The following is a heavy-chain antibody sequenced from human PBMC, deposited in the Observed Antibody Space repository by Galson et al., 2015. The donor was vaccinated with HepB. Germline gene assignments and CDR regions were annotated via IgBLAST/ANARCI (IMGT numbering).Heavy chain of an antibody. V-gene: IGHV3-30-3*01. J-gene: IGHJ4*02. D-gene: IGHD2-15*01. CDR1: GFTFSNYA. Sequence: SLRLSCAASGFTFSNYAMHWVRQAPGKGLEWVAFISYDGSNKNYADSVKGRFTISRDNSKNTHYLQMNNLRAEDTAMYYCARATYCSGGRCYYFDYWGQGTLVTVSS. CDR3: ARATYCSGGRCYYFDY. CDR2: ISYDGSNK.